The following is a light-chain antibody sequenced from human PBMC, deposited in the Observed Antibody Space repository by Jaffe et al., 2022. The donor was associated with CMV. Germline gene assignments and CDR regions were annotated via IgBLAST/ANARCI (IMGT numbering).Light chain of an antibody. V-gene: IGKV1-33*01. CDR3: QQYDNLPLT. J-gene: IGKJ4*01. CDR1: QYISNY. CDR2: DAS. Sequence: DIQMTQSPSSLSASVGDRVTITCQASQYISNYLNWYQQKPGKAPKLLIYDASNLQTGVPSTFSGSGSGTSFTFTISSLQPEDIATYYCQQYDNLPLTFGGGTKVEIK.